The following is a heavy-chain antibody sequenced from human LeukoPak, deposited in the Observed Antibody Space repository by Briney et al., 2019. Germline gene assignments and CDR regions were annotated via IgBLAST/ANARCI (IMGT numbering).Heavy chain of an antibody. V-gene: IGHV3-74*01. CDR1: GFTFSGYW. CDR2: INSDGSST. CDR3: ARLDTAMVTYPFDI. D-gene: IGHD5-18*01. J-gene: IGHJ3*02. Sequence: GGPLRLSCAASGFTFSGYWMHWVRQAPGKGLVWVSRINSDGSSTNYADSVKGRFTISRDNAKNTLYLQMNSLRAEDTAVYYCARLDTAMVTYPFDIWGQGTMVTVSS.